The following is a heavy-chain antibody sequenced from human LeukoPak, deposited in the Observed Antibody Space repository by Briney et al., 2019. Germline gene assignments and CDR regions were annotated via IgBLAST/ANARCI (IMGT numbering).Heavy chain of an antibody. CDR3: ARAHCSGGSCFDY. J-gene: IGHJ4*02. CDR2: INHSGST. Sequence: SETLSLTCAVYGGSFSGYYWSWIRQPPGKGLEWIGEINHSGSTNHNPSLKSRVTISVDTSKNQFSLKLSSVTAADTAVYYCARAHCSGGSCFDYWGQGTLVTVSS. CDR1: GGSFSGYY. D-gene: IGHD2-15*01. V-gene: IGHV4-34*01.